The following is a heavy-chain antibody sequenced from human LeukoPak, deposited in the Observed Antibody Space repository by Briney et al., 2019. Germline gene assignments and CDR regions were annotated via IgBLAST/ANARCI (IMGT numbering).Heavy chain of an antibody. J-gene: IGHJ4*02. V-gene: IGHV3-53*01. CDR1: GFTVSSNY. Sequence: GGSLRLSCAASGFTVSSNYMSWVRQAPGKGLEWVSVIYSGGSTYYADSVKGRFTISRDNSKNTLYLQMNSLRAEDTAVYYCAKGADTAMAYPQDYWGQGTLVTVSS. D-gene: IGHD5-18*01. CDR2: IYSGGST. CDR3: AKGADTAMAYPQDY.